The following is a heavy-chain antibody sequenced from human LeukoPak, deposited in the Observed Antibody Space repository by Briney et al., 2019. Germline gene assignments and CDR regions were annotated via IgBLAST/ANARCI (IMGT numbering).Heavy chain of an antibody. D-gene: IGHD6-19*01. CDR1: SGSISNYY. CDR3: ARLSGNYFDY. V-gene: IGHV4-59*01. J-gene: IGHJ4*02. Sequence: PSETLSLTCTVSSGSISNYYWSWIRQPPGKGLEWIGYINRSGSTNYNPSLKSRVTISVDTPKNQYSLKVTSVTAADTAVYYCARLSGNYFDYWGQGTLVIVSS. CDR2: INRSGST.